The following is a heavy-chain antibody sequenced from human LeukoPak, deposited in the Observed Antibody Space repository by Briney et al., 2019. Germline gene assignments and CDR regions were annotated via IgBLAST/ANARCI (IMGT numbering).Heavy chain of an antibody. CDR3: ARGRVRGVIIPNY. Sequence: ASVKVSCKASGYTFTGYYMHWVRQAPGQGLQWMGWINPNSGATNYAQKFQGRVTMTRDTSISTAYMELSSLRSEDTAVYYCARGRVRGVIIPNYWGQGTLVTVSS. CDR2: INPNSGAT. V-gene: IGHV1-2*02. D-gene: IGHD3-10*01. CDR1: GYTFTGYY. J-gene: IGHJ4*02.